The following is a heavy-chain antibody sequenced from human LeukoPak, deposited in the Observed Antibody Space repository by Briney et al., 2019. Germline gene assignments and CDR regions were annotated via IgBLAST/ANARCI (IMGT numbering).Heavy chain of an antibody. CDR1: GFTFSSYG. CDR2: IRYDGSNK. CDR3: AKDPYYYDSSGPAVYFDY. V-gene: IGHV3-30*02. D-gene: IGHD3-22*01. J-gene: IGHJ4*02. Sequence: GGSLRLSCAASGFTFSSYGMHWVRQAPGKGLEWVAFIRYDGSNKYYADSVKGRFTISRDNSKNTLYLQMNSLRAEDTAVYYCAKDPYYYDSSGPAVYFDYWGQGTLVTVSS.